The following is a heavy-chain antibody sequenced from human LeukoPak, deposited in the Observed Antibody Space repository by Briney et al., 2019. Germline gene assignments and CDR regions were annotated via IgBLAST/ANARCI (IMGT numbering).Heavy chain of an antibody. V-gene: IGHV3-30*02. J-gene: IGHJ4*02. CDR2: IRYDGSNK. D-gene: IGHD6-19*01. CDR3: AKVGYRSEWTGMDY. Sequence: QPGGSLRLSCAASGFTFSSYAMSWVRQAPGKGLEWVAFIRYDGSNKYYTDSVKGRFTISRDDSKNTPYLQMNSLRAEDTAVYYCAKVGYRSEWTGMDYWGQGTLVTVSS. CDR1: GFTFSSYA.